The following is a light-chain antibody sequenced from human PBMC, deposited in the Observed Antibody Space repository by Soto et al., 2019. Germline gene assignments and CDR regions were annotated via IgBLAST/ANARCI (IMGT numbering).Light chain of an antibody. J-gene: IGLJ1*01. Sequence: QSALTQPRSVSGSPGQSVTISCTGTSSDVGGYNYVSWYQQYPGKAPKLMIYDVSKRPSGVPDRFSGSKSGNTASLTISGVQAEDEADYYCRSYAGRPYVFGTGTKLTVL. CDR3: RSYAGRPYV. CDR2: DVS. V-gene: IGLV2-11*01. CDR1: SSDVGGYNY.